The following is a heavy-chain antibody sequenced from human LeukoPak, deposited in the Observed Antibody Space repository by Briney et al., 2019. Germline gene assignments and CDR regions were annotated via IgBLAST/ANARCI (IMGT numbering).Heavy chain of an antibody. V-gene: IGHV1-18*04. CDR1: GYTFTDYY. J-gene: IGHJ4*02. CDR3: ARVPPSGSSPFDY. D-gene: IGHD3-10*01. CDR2: ISTYNGNT. Sequence: ASVKVSCKASGYTFTDYYIHWVRQAPGQGLEWMGWISTYNGNTNYAQKFQGRVTMTTDTSTSTAYMELRSLRSDDTAVYYCARVPPSGSSPFDYWGQGTLVTVSS.